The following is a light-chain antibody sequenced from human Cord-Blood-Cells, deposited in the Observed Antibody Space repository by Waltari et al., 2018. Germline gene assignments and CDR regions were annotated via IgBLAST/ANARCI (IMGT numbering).Light chain of an antibody. CDR1: SSDVGGYNY. J-gene: IGLJ2*01. CDR2: DVS. CDR3: SSYTSSSIVV. Sequence: QSALTQPASVSGSPGQSITISCTGTSSDVGGYNYVSWYQQHPGKAPKLMIYDVSNRPSGVSNHFSGSKSGNTASLTISGLQAEDEADYYYSSYTSSSIVVFGGGTKLTVL. V-gene: IGLV2-14*01.